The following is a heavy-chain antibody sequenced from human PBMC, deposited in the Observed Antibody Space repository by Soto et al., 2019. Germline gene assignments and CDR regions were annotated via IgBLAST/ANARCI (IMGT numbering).Heavy chain of an antibody. CDR2: IIPILGIA. Sequence: QVQLVQSGAEVKKPGSSVKVSCKASGGTFSSYTISWVRQAPGQGLEWMGRIIPILGIANYAQKFQGRVTITADKSTSTAYMELSSLRSEDTAVYYCARVLGRIVVVPAADYGMDVWGQGTTVTVSS. V-gene: IGHV1-69*02. CDR1: GGTFSSYT. J-gene: IGHJ6*02. D-gene: IGHD2-2*01. CDR3: ARVLGRIVVVPAADYGMDV.